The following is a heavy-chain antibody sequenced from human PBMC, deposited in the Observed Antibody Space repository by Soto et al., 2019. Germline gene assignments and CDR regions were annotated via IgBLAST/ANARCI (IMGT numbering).Heavy chain of an antibody. Sequence: EVQLVESGGGLVKPGGSLRLSCAASGFTFSTYNINWVRQAPGKGLEWVSSISSSSSYIYYSDSVRGRFIISRDNAKNSLYLQMNSLRAEDTAVYYCAREDTYGLDYFDYWGQGTLVTVSS. CDR2: ISSSSSYI. D-gene: IGHD3-10*01. CDR3: AREDTYGLDYFDY. V-gene: IGHV3-21*01. CDR1: GFTFSTYN. J-gene: IGHJ4*02.